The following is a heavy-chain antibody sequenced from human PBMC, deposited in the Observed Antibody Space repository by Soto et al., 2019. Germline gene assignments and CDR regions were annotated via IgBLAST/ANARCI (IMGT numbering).Heavy chain of an antibody. CDR1: GYSLTDLS. CDR3: TTGQYCVTTSCYGLYYGMDV. J-gene: IGHJ6*02. D-gene: IGHD2-2*01. CDR2: LDPEDGET. Sequence: GAAVKVSCKVSGYSLTDLSMHWLRQAPGKGLDWMGGLDPEDGETIYAQKFQGRVTMTEDTSTDTAYMELSSLISEDTAVYYCTTGQYCVTTSCYGLYYGMDVWGQGTTVTVSS. V-gene: IGHV1-24*01.